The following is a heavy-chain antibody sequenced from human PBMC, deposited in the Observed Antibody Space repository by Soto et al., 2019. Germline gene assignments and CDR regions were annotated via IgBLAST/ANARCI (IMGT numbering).Heavy chain of an antibody. CDR1: GGTFSSYA. J-gene: IGHJ6*02. V-gene: IGHV1-69*06. CDR2: IIPIFGTA. Sequence: SVKVSCKASGGTFSSYAISWVRQAPGQGLEWMGGIIPIFGTANYAQKFQGRGTITADKSKSTAYMELSSLRSEDTAVYYCARGTFDYYYYGMDVWGQGTTVTVSS. CDR3: ARGTFDYYYYGMDV. D-gene: IGHD3-16*01.